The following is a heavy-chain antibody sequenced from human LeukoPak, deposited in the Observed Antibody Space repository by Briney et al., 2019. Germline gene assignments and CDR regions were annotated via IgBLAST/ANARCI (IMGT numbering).Heavy chain of an antibody. Sequence: SETLSLTCAVYGGSFSGYYWSWIRQPPGKGLEWIGEINHSGSTNYSPSLKSRVTISVDTSKNQFSLKLSSVTAADTAVYYCASTRAGRLYYYYMDVWGKGTTVTVSS. CDR1: GGSFSGYY. J-gene: IGHJ6*03. D-gene: IGHD6-19*01. CDR3: ASTRAGRLYYYYMDV. CDR2: INHSGST. V-gene: IGHV4-34*01.